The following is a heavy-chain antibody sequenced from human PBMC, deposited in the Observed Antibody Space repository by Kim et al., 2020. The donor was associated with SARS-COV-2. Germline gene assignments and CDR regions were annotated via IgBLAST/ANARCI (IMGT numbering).Heavy chain of an antibody. J-gene: IGHJ4*02. CDR2: ISAYNGNT. Sequence: ASVKVSCKASGYTFTSYGISWVRQAPGQGLEWMGWISAYNGNTNYAQKLQGRVTMTTDTSTSTAYMELRSLRSDDTAVYYCARFVRGLIINSGTRLDDWGEGTLCTVSS. V-gene: IGHV1-18*01. CDR3: ARFVRGLIINSGTRLDD. CDR1: GYTFTSYG. D-gene: IGHD3-10*01.